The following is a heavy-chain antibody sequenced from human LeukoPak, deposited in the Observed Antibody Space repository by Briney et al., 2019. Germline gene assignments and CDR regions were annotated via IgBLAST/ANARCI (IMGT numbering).Heavy chain of an antibody. CDR1: GFTFSNCW. Sequence: GGSLRLSCVASGFTFSNCWMIWVRQAPGKGLEWVSAISGSGGSTYYADSVKGRFTISRDNSKNTLYLQMNSLRAEDTAVYYCAKGDRAGLPSGCHDWGQGTLVTVSS. CDR3: AKGDRAGLPSGCHD. J-gene: IGHJ4*02. CDR2: ISGSGGST. D-gene: IGHD6-19*01. V-gene: IGHV3-23*01.